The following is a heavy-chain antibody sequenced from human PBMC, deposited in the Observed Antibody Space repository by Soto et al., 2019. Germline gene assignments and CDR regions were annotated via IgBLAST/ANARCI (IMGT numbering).Heavy chain of an antibody. CDR2: ISYDGSNK. D-gene: IGHD5-12*01. CDR3: ARDYEYLAPYDY. Sequence: PGGSLRLSCAASGFTFSSYAMHWVRQAPGKGLEWVAVISYDGSNKYYADSVKGRFTISRDNSKNTLYLQMNSLRAEDTAVYYCARDYEYLAPYDYWGQGTLVTVSS. J-gene: IGHJ4*02. CDR1: GFTFSSYA. V-gene: IGHV3-30-3*01.